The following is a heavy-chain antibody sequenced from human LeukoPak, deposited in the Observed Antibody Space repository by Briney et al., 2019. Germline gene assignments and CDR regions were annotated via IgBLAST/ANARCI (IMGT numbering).Heavy chain of an antibody. V-gene: IGHV3-23*01. Sequence: GGSLRLSCAASGFTFSTYAVIWVRQAPGKGLEWVSAISGSGGSTYYADSVKGRFTISRDNSKNTVYPQMSTLRAEDTAVYYCVKEGGLGYTYGFDYWGQGTLVTVSS. CDR2: ISGSGGST. D-gene: IGHD5-18*01. CDR1: GFTFSTYA. J-gene: IGHJ4*02. CDR3: VKEGGLGYTYGFDY.